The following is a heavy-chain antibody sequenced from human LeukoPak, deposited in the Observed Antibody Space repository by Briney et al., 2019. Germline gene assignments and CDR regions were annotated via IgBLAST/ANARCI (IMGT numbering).Heavy chain of an antibody. D-gene: IGHD3-16*01. Sequence: GASVKVSCKASGGTFSSYAINWVRQAPGQGLEWMGGIIPIFGTANYAQRFQGRITITTDESTSTAYMELSSLRSEDTAIYYCARSSPSWGSSIDYWGQGTLVTVSS. CDR3: ARSSPSWGSSIDY. CDR1: GGTFSSYA. V-gene: IGHV1-69*05. CDR2: IIPIFGTA. J-gene: IGHJ4*02.